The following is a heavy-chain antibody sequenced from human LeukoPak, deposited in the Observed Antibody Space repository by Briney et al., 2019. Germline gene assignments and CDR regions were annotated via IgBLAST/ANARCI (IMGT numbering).Heavy chain of an antibody. CDR2: ISSSGSDI. Sequence: GGSLRLSCAASGFTFSKHSMSWVRQAPGKGLEWVSFISSSGSDIYYADSVKGGFTISRDNAKNSLYLHMDSLRVEDTAVYYLARSLLNDRGVVCGIFSYDYYMDVWGEGTTVTVS. J-gene: IGHJ6*03. V-gene: IGHV3-21*06. CDR1: GFTFSKHS. D-gene: IGHD3-22*01. CDR3: ARSLLNDRGVVCGIFSYDYYMDV.